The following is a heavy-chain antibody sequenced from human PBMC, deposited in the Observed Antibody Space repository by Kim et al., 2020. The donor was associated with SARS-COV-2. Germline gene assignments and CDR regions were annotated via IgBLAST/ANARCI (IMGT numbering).Heavy chain of an antibody. V-gene: IGHV3-73*01. Sequence: GGSLRLSCAASGFTFSGSAMHWVRQASGKGLEWVGRIRSKANSYATAYAASVKGRFTISRDDSKNTAYLQMNSLKTEDTAVYYCTRHGDSSSWNWFDPWGQGTLVTVSS. CDR1: GFTFSGSA. CDR3: TRHGDSSSWNWFDP. D-gene: IGHD6-13*01. J-gene: IGHJ5*02. CDR2: IRSKANSYAT.